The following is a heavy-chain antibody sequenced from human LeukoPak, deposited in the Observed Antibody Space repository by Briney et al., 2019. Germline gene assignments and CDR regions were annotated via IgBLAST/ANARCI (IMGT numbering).Heavy chain of an antibody. D-gene: IGHD2-2*01. Sequence: SETLSLTCTVSGGSISSYYWSWIRQPPGKGLEWIGYIYYSGSTNYNPSLRSRVTISVDTSKNQFSLRLSSVAAADTAVYYCARADCTVASCYAWRDAFHIWGQGTMVSVSS. J-gene: IGHJ3*02. V-gene: IGHV4-59*01. CDR3: ARADCTVASCYAWRDAFHI. CDR2: IYYSGST. CDR1: GGSISSYY.